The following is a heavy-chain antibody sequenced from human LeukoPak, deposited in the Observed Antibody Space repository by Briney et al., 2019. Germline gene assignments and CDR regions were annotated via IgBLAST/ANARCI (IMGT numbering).Heavy chain of an antibody. Sequence: SETLSLTCTVSGGSVSSGSYYWNWIRQPPGKGLEWIGYIYDSGSTNYNPSLKSRVTISVDTSKNQFSLKVNYVTAADTAVYYCARDDGGGWTGFDYWGQGALVTVSS. D-gene: IGHD2-15*01. V-gene: IGHV4-61*01. CDR1: GGSVSSGSYY. CDR2: IYDSGST. J-gene: IGHJ4*02. CDR3: ARDDGGGWTGFDY.